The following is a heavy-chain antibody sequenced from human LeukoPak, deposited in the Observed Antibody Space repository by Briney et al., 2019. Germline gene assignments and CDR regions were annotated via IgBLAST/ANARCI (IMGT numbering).Heavy chain of an antibody. CDR2: INHSGST. D-gene: IGHD3-10*01. J-gene: IGHJ4*02. CDR3: ARSHNRITMVRGVPFDY. CDR1: GGSFSGYY. V-gene: IGHV4-34*01. Sequence: SETLSLTCAVYGGSFSGYYWSWIRQPPGKGVEWIGEINHSGSTNYNPSLKSRVTISAATSKNQFSLKLSSVTAADTAVYYCARSHNRITMVRGVPFDYWGQGTLVTVSS.